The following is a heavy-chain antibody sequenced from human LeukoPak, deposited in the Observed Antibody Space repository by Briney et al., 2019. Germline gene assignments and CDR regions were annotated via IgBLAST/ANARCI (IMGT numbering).Heavy chain of an antibody. Sequence: PGGSLRLSCAASGFTFSSYAMSWVRQAPGKGLEWVSAISGSGGTTYYADSVKGRFTISRDNSKNTLYLQMNSLRAEDTVVYYCAKGAPILTGYFPFDPWGQGTLVTVSS. CDR3: AKGAPILTGYFPFDP. CDR2: ISGSGGTT. J-gene: IGHJ5*02. CDR1: GFTFSSYA. D-gene: IGHD3-9*01. V-gene: IGHV3-23*01.